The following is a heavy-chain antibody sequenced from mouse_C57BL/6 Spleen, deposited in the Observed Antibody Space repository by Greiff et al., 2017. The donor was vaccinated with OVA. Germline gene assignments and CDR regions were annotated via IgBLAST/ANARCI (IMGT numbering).Heavy chain of an antibody. D-gene: IGHD2-3*01. CDR1: GFTFSNYW. CDR3: TRDGYPFAY. V-gene: IGHV6-3*01. CDR2: IRLKSDNYAT. J-gene: IGHJ3*01. Sequence: EVKLEESGGGLVQPGGSMKLSCVASGFTFSNYWMNWVRQSPEKGLEWVAQIRLKSDNYATHYAESVKGRFTISRDDSKSSVYLQMNNLRAEDTGIYYCTRDGYPFAYWGQGTLVTVSA.